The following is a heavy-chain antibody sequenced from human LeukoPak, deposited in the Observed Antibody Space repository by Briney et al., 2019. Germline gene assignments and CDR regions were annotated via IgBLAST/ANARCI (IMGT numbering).Heavy chain of an antibody. CDR1: GESFSGFY. Sequence: PSETLSLTCAVYGESFSGFYWTWIRQPPGKGLEWIGEVNHSGSTNYNPSLKSRVTISVDTSKNQFSLKLSSVTAADTAVYYCARLPSKAGNFDYWGQGTLVTVSS. J-gene: IGHJ4*02. V-gene: IGHV4-34*01. CDR2: VNHSGST. CDR3: ARLPSKAGNFDY.